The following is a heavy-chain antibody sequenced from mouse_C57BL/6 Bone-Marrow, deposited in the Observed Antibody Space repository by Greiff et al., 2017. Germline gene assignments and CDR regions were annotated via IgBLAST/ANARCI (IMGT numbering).Heavy chain of an antibody. V-gene: IGHV1-64*01. J-gene: IGHJ4*01. D-gene: IGHD1-1*01. CDR3: ARCGKKNCGSSYAMDY. CDR2: IHPNSGST. Sequence: QVQLQQPGAELVKPGASVKLSCKASGYTFTSYWMHWVKQRPGQGLEWIGMIHPNSGSTNYNEKFKSKATLTVDKSSSTAYRQLSSLTSEDSAVYYGARCGKKNCGSSYAMDYWGQGTSVTVSS. CDR1: GYTFTSYW.